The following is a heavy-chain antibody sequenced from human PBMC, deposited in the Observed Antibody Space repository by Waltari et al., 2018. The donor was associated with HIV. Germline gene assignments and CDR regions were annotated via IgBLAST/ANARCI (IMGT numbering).Heavy chain of an antibody. CDR1: GGSIRSSTYY. D-gene: IGHD2-21*02. Sequence: QLQLQESGPGLVKPSETLSLTCTVSGGSIRSSTYYWGWVRPPPGKGLEWLGNLYYSGSTYYNPSLKSRVTISVDTSKNQFSLKLSSVTAADTAVYYCTRLSIVVVTAIDFWGQGTLVTVSS. J-gene: IGHJ4*02. CDR3: TRLSIVVVTAIDF. CDR2: LYYSGST. V-gene: IGHV4-39*01.